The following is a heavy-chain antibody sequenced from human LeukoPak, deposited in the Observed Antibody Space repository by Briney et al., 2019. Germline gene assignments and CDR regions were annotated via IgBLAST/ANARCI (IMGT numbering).Heavy chain of an antibody. CDR1: GFTFSNDW. CDR2: IKSKTDGGKT. J-gene: IGHJ4*02. D-gene: IGHD3-22*01. CDR3: TTDAGDSGGYPYYFDY. V-gene: IGHV3-15*01. Sequence: GWALRLSCAASGFTFSNDWKSWVRHAPRERLEWAGRIKSKTDGGKTDYAAPVKGRFTISRDGSKNTHYLQMNSLKTEDTAVYYCTTDAGDSGGYPYYFDYWGQGTLVTVSS.